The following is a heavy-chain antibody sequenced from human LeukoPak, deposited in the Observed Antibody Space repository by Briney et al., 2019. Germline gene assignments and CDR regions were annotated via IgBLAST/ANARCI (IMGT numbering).Heavy chain of an antibody. V-gene: IGHV3-33*01. CDR3: ARSLDGCDYEFYGMDV. CDR2: IWYDGSNK. Sequence: PGRSLRLSCAASGFTFSSYGMHWVRQAPGKGLEWVAVIWYDGSNKYYADSVKGRFTISRDNSKNTLYLQMNSLRAEDTAVYYCARSLDGCDYEFYGMDVWGQGTTVTVSS. D-gene: IGHD5-24*01. CDR1: GFTFSSYG. J-gene: IGHJ6*02.